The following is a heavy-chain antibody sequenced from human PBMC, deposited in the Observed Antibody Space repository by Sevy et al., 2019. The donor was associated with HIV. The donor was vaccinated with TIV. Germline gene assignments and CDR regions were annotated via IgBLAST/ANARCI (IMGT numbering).Heavy chain of an antibody. J-gene: IGHJ5*01. CDR1: GFNFDTFW. CDR2: IDPRGEER. CDR3: VRVVWDVLVVPAATPSPWLDS. V-gene: IGHV3-7*01. D-gene: IGHD3-16*02. Sequence: GGSLRLSCAASGFNFDTFWMGWVRQAPGRGLEWVASIDPRGEERDHLDSLKGRFTISRDNAKNSLYLEMHSLNGEDRALYYCVRVVWDVLVVPAATPSPWLDSWGQGTLVTVSS.